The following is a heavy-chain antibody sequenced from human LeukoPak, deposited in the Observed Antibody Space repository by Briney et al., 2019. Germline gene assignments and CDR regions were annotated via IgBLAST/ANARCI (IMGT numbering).Heavy chain of an antibody. Sequence: GGSLRLSCTTSGFNFDDYAMSWVRQVPGKGLEWVSSINWSGSTTTYADSVKGRFTISRDSGKNSLHLQMHSLRDEDTAFYYCAREVQFALFDYWGQGTLVTVSS. D-gene: IGHD4-11*01. V-gene: IGHV3-20*04. J-gene: IGHJ4*02. CDR2: INWSGSTT. CDR1: GFNFDDYA. CDR3: AREVQFALFDY.